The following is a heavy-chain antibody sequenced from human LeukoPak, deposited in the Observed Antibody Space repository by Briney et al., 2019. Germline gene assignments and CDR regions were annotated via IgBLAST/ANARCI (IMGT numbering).Heavy chain of an antibody. CDR2: IYSSGNT. D-gene: IGHD4-17*01. V-gene: IGHV3-53*01. Sequence: PGGSLRLSCAASGFTVSSNYMSWVRQAPGKGLEWVSIIYSSGNTYYADSVKGRFTISRDNSKNTLHLQMNSLRAEDTAVYYCATMTTVIMGGYYYGMDVWGQGTTVTVSS. CDR1: GFTVSSNY. J-gene: IGHJ6*02. CDR3: ATMTTVIMGGYYYGMDV.